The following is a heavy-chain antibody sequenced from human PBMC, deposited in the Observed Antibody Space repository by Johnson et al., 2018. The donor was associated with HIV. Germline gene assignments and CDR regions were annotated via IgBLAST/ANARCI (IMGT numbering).Heavy chain of an antibody. CDR1: GFTFSSYW. CDR3: ARDGGIPTGDAFDI. Sequence: VQLVESGGGLVQPGGSLRLSCATSGFTFSSYWMSWVRQAPGKGLDWVANIKQDGGEKYYVDSLKGRFTISRDNVKKSLFLQMNGLRADDTAVYYCARDGGIPTGDAFDIWGQGTMVTVSS. J-gene: IGHJ3*02. D-gene: IGHD1-26*01. CDR2: IKQDGGEK. V-gene: IGHV3-7*05.